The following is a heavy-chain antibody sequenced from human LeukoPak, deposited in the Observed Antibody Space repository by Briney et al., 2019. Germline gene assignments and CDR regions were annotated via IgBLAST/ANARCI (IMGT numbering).Heavy chain of an antibody. V-gene: IGHV1-18*01. CDR3: ARDLDIVVVPAAHVPIDY. Sequence: ASVKVSCKASGYTFTSYGISWVRQAPGQGLEWMGWISAYNGNTNYAQKLQGRVTMTTDTSTSTAYMELRSLRSDDTAVYYCARDLDIVVVPAAHVPIDYWGQGTLVTVSS. CDR1: GYTFTSYG. D-gene: IGHD2-2*03. CDR2: ISAYNGNT. J-gene: IGHJ4*02.